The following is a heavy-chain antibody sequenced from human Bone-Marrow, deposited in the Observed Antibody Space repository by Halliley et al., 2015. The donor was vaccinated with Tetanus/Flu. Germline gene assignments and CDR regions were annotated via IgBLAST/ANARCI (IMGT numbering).Heavy chain of an antibody. CDR1: GFTFSSYS. CDR3: ARDLSYYFDSSGQSPAYFDY. J-gene: IGHJ4*02. CDR2: ISGGSSYI. V-gene: IGHV3-21*01. Sequence: SGFTFSSYSMNWVRQAPGKGLEWVSCISGGSSYIYYADSVKGRFTISRDNAKNSLYLQMNSLRAEDTAVYYCARDLSYYFDSSGQSPAYFDYWGQGALVTVSS. D-gene: IGHD3-22*01.